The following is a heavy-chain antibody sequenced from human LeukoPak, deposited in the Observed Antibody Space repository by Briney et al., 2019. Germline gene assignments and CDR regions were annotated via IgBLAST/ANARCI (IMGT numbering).Heavy chain of an antibody. D-gene: IGHD3-10*01. CDR2: IYYSGST. CDR1: GDSISSSSSY. J-gene: IGHJ6*04. CDR3: ARCSRVRGSMVGLDV. V-gene: IGHV4-39*01. Sequence: SETLSLTCTVSGDSISSSSSYWGWIRQPPGKGLEWIGSIYYSGSTYYNTSLKSRVTISVDTSKNQFSLKLNSVTAADTAVYYCARCSRVRGSMVGLDVWGKGTTVTISS.